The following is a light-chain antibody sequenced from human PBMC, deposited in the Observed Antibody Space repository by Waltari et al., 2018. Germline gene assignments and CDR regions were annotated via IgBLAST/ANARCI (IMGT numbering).Light chain of an antibody. CDR3: CSYAGSGVL. Sequence: QSALTHSASVSGSPGQSLTISCTGTSSDVGGYNYVSWYQQHPGKAPKVMIYDVTKRPSGVSNRFSGSKSGNTASLTISGLQAEDEADYYCCSYAGSGVLFGGGTKVTVL. CDR1: SSDVGGYNY. J-gene: IGLJ2*01. V-gene: IGLV2-23*02. CDR2: DVT.